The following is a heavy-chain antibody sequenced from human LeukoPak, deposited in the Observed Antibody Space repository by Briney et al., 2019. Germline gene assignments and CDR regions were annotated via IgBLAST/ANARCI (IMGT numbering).Heavy chain of an antibody. D-gene: IGHD2-2*01. CDR3: ARELGYCGHTRCHKPLDF. V-gene: IGHV3-74*01. CDR2: INGDGSSA. Sequence: GGSLRLSCVASGFTFSDYWMDWVRQVPGKGLVWVSRINGDGSSASYADPVKGRFTISRDNAKNTMYLQMNSLRGEDTAVYYCARELGYCGHTRCHKPLDFWGQGTLATVSS. CDR1: GFTFSDYW. J-gene: IGHJ4*02.